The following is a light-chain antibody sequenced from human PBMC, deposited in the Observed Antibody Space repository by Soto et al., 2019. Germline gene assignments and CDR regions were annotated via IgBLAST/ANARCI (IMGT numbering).Light chain of an antibody. V-gene: IGLV1-44*01. CDR2: GNN. CDR3: ATWDDSLNGLI. Sequence: QSVLTQPPSASGTPGQRVTISCSGGSSNIKTNGVSWYQQVPGAAPKLLIYGNNQRPSGAPDRFTGSKSGTSASLAIAGLQSEDEANYHCATWDDSLNGLIFGGGTKLTVL. CDR1: SSNIKTNG. J-gene: IGLJ2*01.